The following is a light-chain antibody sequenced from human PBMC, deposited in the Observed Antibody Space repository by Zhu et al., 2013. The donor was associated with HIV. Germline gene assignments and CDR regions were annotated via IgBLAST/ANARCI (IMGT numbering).Light chain of an antibody. CDR2: GAS. Sequence: EVVLTQSPGTLSLSPGDRATLSCRATQTINSNYLAWYQQRPGQAPRLLIYGASRRATGIPDRFSGSGFRDRLHSHHQPTGAXRFCSVFCQQSXPARRRFGQGT. CDR3: QQSXPARRR. J-gene: IGKJ1*01. V-gene: IGKV3-20*01. CDR1: QTINSNY.